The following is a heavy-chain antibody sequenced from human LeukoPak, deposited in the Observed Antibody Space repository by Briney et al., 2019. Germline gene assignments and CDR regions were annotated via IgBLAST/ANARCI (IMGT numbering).Heavy chain of an antibody. CDR3: ARWGSYYYGSRRGFDY. CDR1: GGTFSSYA. D-gene: IGHD3-10*01. J-gene: IGHJ4*02. V-gene: IGHV1-69*13. CDR2: IIPIFGTV. Sequence: SVKVSCKASGGTFSSYAISWVRQAPGQGLEWMGGIIPIFGTVNYAQKFQGRVTITADESTSTAYMELSSLRSEDTAVYYCARWGSYYYGSRRGFDYWGQGTLVTVSS.